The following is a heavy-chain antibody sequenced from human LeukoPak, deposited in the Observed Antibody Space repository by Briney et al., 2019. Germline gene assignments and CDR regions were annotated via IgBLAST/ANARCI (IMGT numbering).Heavy chain of an antibody. V-gene: IGHV3-7*01. CDR1: GFTFISYW. CDR2: IKQDGSEK. J-gene: IGHJ6*03. CDR3: ARVVVWLRFYYYMDV. Sequence: PGGSLRLSCAASGFTFISYWMSWVRQAPGKGLEWVANIKQDGSEKYYVDSVKGRFTISRDNAKNSLYLQMNSLRAEDTAVYYCARVVVWLRFYYYMDVWGKGTTVTVSS. D-gene: IGHD5-12*01.